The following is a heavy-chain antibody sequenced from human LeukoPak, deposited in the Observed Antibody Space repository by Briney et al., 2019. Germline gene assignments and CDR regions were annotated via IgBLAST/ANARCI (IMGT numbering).Heavy chain of an antibody. D-gene: IGHD5-18*01. CDR2: ISSSSSYI. CDR1: GFTFSSYS. CDR3: ARGDSYGSYSDY. V-gene: IGHV3-21*01. J-gene: IGHJ4*02. Sequence: GGSLRLSCAASGFTFSSYSMNWVRQAPGKGLEWVSSISSSSSYIYYADPVKGRFTISRDNAKNSLYLQMNSLRAEDTAVYYCARGDSYGSYSDYWGQGTLVTVSS.